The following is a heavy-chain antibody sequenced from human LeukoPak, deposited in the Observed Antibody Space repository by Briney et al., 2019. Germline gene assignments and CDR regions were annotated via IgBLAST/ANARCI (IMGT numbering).Heavy chain of an antibody. Sequence: GGSLRLSCAASGFTFSSYGMHWVRQAPGKGLDWVAVIWYDGRNKYYADSVKGRFTISRDNSKNTVYLQMNSLRAEDTAVYYCAKDRDIYYDSSGYRQNDAFDIWGQGTMVTVSS. J-gene: IGHJ3*02. CDR1: GFTFSSYG. D-gene: IGHD3-22*01. CDR2: IWYDGRNK. CDR3: AKDRDIYYDSSGYRQNDAFDI. V-gene: IGHV3-33*06.